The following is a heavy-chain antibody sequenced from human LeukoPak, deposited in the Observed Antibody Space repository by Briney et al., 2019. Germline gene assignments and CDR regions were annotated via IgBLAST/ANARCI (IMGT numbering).Heavy chain of an antibody. CDR3: VRGGGDMVRGYKPLDY. V-gene: IGHV3-64D*06. CDR2: ISSNGGST. Sequence: GGSLRLSCSASGFTFSSYAMHWVRQAPGKGLEYVSAISSNGGSTYYADSVKGRFTISRDNSKNTLYLQMSSLRAEDTAAYYCVRGGGDMVRGYKPLDYWGQGTLVTVSS. D-gene: IGHD3-10*01. CDR1: GFTFSSYA. J-gene: IGHJ4*02.